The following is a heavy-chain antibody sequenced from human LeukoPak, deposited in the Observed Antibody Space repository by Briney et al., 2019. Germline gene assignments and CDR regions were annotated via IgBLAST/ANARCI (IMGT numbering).Heavy chain of an antibody. Sequence: ASVKVSCTASGYTFTSYAMHWVRQAPGQRLEWMGWINAGNGNTKYSQKFQGRVTITRDTSASTAYMELSSLRSEDTAVYYCARDSSGPPGALDYWGQGTLVTVSS. CDR3: ARDSSGPPGALDY. J-gene: IGHJ4*02. V-gene: IGHV1-3*01. D-gene: IGHD6-19*01. CDR2: INAGNGNT. CDR1: GYTFTSYA.